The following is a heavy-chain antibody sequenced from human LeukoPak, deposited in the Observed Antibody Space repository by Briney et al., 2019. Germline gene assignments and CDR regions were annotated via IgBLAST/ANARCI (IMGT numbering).Heavy chain of an antibody. CDR3: ARVIAAPGAFNI. CDR2: INTDGSST. CDR1: GFTFSSYA. V-gene: IGHV3-74*01. D-gene: IGHD6-13*01. Sequence: GGSLRLSCAASGFTFSSYAMSWVRQAPGKGLVWVSRINTDGSSTSYADSVKGRFTISRDNAKNTLYLQMNSLRAEDTAVYYCARVIAAPGAFNIWGQGTMVTVSS. J-gene: IGHJ3*02.